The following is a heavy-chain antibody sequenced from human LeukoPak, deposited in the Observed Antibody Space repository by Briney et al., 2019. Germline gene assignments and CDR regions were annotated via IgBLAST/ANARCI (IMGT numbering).Heavy chain of an antibody. CDR3: ASGDEELELRGFDP. J-gene: IGHJ5*02. V-gene: IGHV4-59*12. CDR1: GGSISSYY. Sequence: SETLSLTCTVSGGSISSYYWSGIRQPPGKGLEWVGYIYYSGSTNYNPSLKSRVTISVDRSKNQFSLKLSSVTAADTAVYYCASGDEELELRGFDPWGQGTLVTVSS. D-gene: IGHD1-26*01. CDR2: IYYSGST.